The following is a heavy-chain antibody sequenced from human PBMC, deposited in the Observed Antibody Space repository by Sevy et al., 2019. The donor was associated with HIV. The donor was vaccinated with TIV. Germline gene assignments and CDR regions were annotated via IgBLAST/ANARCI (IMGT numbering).Heavy chain of an antibody. CDR2: ISSSSGTR. D-gene: IGHD2-15*01. CDR3: ASRGYCGGGSCYSGPNDY. CDR1: TFTFSSYS. V-gene: IGHV3-48*02. Sequence: GGSLRLSCAASTFTFSSYSMHWVRQAPGKGLEWVSYISSSSGTRYYADSVKGRFTISRDNAKKSRFLQMNSLRDEDRAVYYCASRGYCGGGSCYSGPNDYWGQGTLVTVSS. J-gene: IGHJ4*02.